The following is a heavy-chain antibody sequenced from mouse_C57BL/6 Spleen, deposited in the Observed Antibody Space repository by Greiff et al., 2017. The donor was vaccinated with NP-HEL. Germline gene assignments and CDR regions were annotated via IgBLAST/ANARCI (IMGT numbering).Heavy chain of an antibody. V-gene: IGHV1-69*01. CDR2: IDPSDSYT. Sequence: QVQLQQPGAELVMPGASVKLSCKASGYTFTSYWMHWVKQRPGQGLEWIGEIDPSDSYTNYNQKFKGKSTLTVDKSSSTAYMQLSSLTSEDSAVYYCARWCYAYGAMDYWGQGTSVTVSS. D-gene: IGHD1-2*01. CDR1: GYTFTSYW. J-gene: IGHJ4*01. CDR3: ARWCYAYGAMDY.